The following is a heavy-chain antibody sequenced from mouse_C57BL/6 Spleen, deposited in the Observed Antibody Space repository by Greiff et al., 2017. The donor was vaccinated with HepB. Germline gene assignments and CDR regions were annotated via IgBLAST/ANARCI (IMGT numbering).Heavy chain of an antibody. J-gene: IGHJ3*01. CDR2: SRNKANDYTT. V-gene: IGHV7-1*01. Sequence: DVQLVDSGGGLVQSGRSLRLSCATSGFTFSDFYMEWVRQAPGKGLEWIAASRNKANDYTTEYSASVKGRFIVSRDTSQSILYLQMNALRAEDTAIYYCARGSWEGFAYWGQGTLVTVSA. CDR1: GFTFSDFY. CDR3: ARGSWEGFAY. D-gene: IGHD4-1*01.